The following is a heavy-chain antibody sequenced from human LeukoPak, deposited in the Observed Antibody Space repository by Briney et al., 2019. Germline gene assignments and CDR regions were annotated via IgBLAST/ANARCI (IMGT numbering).Heavy chain of an antibody. CDR1: GGTFSSYA. CDR3: ARDHAGAFGPDY. D-gene: IGHD3-3*01. J-gene: IGHJ4*02. V-gene: IGHV1-69*13. CDR2: IIPIFGTA. Sequence: SVKVSCKASGGTFSSYAISWVRQAPGQGLEWMGGIIPIFGTANYAQKFQGRVTITADESTSTAYMELSSLRSEDTAVYYCARDHAGAFGPDYWGQGTLVTVSS.